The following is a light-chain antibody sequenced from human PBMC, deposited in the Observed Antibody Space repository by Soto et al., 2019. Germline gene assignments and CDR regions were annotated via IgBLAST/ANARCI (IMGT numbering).Light chain of an antibody. CDR3: QSYDSGLSGYV. V-gene: IGLV1-40*01. Sequence: QLVLTQPPSVSGAPGQRVTISCTGSSSNIGAGYDVHWYQQLPGAAPKLLIYDNNKRPSGVPDRFSGAKSGTSASLAITGLQAEDEADYYCQSYDSGLSGYVFGTGTKLTVL. J-gene: IGLJ1*01. CDR2: DNN. CDR1: SSNIGAGYD.